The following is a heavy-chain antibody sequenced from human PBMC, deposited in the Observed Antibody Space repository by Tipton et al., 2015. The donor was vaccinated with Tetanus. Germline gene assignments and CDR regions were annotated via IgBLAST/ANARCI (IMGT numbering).Heavy chain of an antibody. CDR2: IYSSGGA. D-gene: IGHD3-3*01. CDR1: GGSMRSYY. J-gene: IGHJ3*01. Sequence: TLSLTCIVSGGSMRSYYWSWIRQPPGKGLEWIGHIYSSGGARYNPSLKSRTTMSVDRSKSQFSLEVTSVTAADTAIYYCARTAIFGVITYRAFDLWGLGTMVTVSS. CDR3: ARTAIFGVITYRAFDL. V-gene: IGHV4-59*07.